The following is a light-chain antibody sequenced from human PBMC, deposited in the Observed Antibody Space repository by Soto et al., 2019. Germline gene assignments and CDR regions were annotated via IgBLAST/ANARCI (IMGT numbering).Light chain of an antibody. V-gene: IGKV3-20*01. J-gene: IGKJ1*01. Sequence: EILFTQSPSTLSLYPGERATLSCSASQSVRSTYLAWYQQRPGQAPRLLIYGASSRATGIPDRFSGSGSGTDFTLTISRLEPEDFAVYYCQQYGSSGTFGQGTKVDIK. CDR1: QSVRSTY. CDR2: GAS. CDR3: QQYGSSGT.